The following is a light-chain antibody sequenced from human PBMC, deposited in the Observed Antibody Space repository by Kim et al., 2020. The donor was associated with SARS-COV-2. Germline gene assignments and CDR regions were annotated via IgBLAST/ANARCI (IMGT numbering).Light chain of an antibody. J-gene: IGLJ2*01. Sequence: SSELTQDPAVSVALGQTVRITCQGDSLRSYYATWYQQKPRQAPLLVIFGRNYRPSGIPDRFSGSTSGNTASLTISGAQAEDEADFYCQSRDSGGNVVFGGGTQLTVL. CDR1: SLRSYY. CDR2: GRN. V-gene: IGLV3-19*01. CDR3: QSRDSGGNVV.